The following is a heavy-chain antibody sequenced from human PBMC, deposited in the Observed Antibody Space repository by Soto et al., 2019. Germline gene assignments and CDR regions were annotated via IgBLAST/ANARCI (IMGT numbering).Heavy chain of an antibody. D-gene: IGHD1-1*01. V-gene: IGHV3-15*07. CDR1: GFIFSKAW. J-gene: IGHJ4*02. CDR2: IKSKLDGETT. Sequence: EVQLVESGGGLVKSGGSLRLSCAASGFIFSKAWMNWVRQGQGKGLEWVARIKSKLDGETTDYDAPVNARFTISRDDSTNTMYLQMNSLSADDTGVYFCATVAGTRRGDMDYWGQGTLVTVSS. CDR3: ATVAGTRRGDMDY.